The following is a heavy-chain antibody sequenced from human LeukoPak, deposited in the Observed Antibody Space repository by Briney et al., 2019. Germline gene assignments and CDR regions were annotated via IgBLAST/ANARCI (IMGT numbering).Heavy chain of an antibody. CDR2: INPNSGGT. D-gene: IGHD3-22*01. Sequence: ASVKVSCKSSGYTFTGYYMHWVRQAPGQGLEWMGWINPNSGGTNYAQKFQGRVTMTRDTSISTAYTELSRLRSDDTAVYYCAREANRGYYDSSGYSLDYWGQGTLVTVSS. V-gene: IGHV1-2*02. CDR3: AREANRGYYDSSGYSLDY. CDR1: GYTFTGYY. J-gene: IGHJ4*02.